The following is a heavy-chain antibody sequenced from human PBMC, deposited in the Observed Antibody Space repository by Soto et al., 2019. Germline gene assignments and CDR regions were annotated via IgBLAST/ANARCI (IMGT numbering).Heavy chain of an antibody. CDR3: AAQLKNCTNGVCYIGDDL. J-gene: IGHJ5*02. V-gene: IGHV3-9*01. Sequence: GGSLRLSCAASGFTFDDYAMHWVRQAPGKGLEWVSGISWNSGSIGYADSVKGRFTISRDNAKNSLYLQMNSLRAEDTALYYCAAQLKNCTNGVCYIGDDLWGQGTLVTVSS. D-gene: IGHD2-8*01. CDR1: GFTFDDYA. CDR2: ISWNSGSI.